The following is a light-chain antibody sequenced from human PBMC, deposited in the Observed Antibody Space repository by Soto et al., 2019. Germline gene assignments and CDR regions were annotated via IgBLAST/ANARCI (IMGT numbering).Light chain of an antibody. CDR1: SSDVGGYNY. J-gene: IGLJ3*02. V-gene: IGLV2-8*01. CDR3: SSYAGSNNPWV. CDR2: EVS. Sequence: QSVLTQPPSASGSPGQSVTISCTGTSSDVGGYNYVSWYQQHPGKAPKLMIYEVSKRPSGVHDRFSGSKSGNTASLTVSGLQAEDEADYYCSSYAGSNNPWVFGGGTKLTVL.